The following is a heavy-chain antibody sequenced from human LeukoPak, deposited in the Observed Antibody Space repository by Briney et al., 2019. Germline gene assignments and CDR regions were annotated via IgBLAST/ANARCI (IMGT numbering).Heavy chain of an antibody. CDR1: GFSFSSYS. D-gene: IGHD1-14*01. CDR3: ATPLTGLHY. V-gene: IGHV3-53*01. CDR2: IYRGGAT. Sequence: GGSLRLSCAASGFSFSSYSMKWVRQAPGKGLEWVSDIYRGGATNYADSVKGRFTISRDNSKNTLYLQMNSLRAEDTAVYYCATPLTGLHYWGQGTLVTVSS. J-gene: IGHJ4*02.